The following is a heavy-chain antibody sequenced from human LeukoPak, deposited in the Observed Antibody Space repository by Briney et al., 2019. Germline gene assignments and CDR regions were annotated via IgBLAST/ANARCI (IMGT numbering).Heavy chain of an antibody. CDR1: GFTFISYA. Sequence: GGSLRLSCAASGFTFISYAMNWVRQAPGKGLEWVSAISDSGGSTYYADSVEGRLTISRDNSKNTLYLQMNSLRAEDTAVYYCAKDPNFWGWLDHWGQGTLVTVSS. D-gene: IGHD3-3*01. J-gene: IGHJ5*02. V-gene: IGHV3-23*01. CDR2: ISDSGGST. CDR3: AKDPNFWGWLDH.